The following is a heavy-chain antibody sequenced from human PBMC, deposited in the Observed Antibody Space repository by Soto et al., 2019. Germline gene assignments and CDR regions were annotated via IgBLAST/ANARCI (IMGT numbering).Heavy chain of an antibody. V-gene: IGHV1-69*13. CDR2: IIPIFGTA. J-gene: IGHJ4*02. Sequence: VASVKVSCKASGGTFSSYAISWVRQAPGQGLEWMGGIIPIFGTANYAQKFQGRVTITADESTSTAYMELSSLRSEDTAVCYCAREREYGAVAGKLDYWGQGTLVTVSS. CDR1: GGTFSSYA. CDR3: AREREYGAVAGKLDY. D-gene: IGHD6-19*01.